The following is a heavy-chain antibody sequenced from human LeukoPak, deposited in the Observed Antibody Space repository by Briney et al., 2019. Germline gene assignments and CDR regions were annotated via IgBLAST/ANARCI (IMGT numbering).Heavy chain of an antibody. Sequence: PGGSLRLSCAASGFSFSSYAMNWVRQAPGKGLEWVSVISGSGGSTYYADSVKGRFTISRDNSKNTLYLQMNSLRAEDTAVYYCAKAGFRFGYFDYWGQGTLVTVSS. CDR2: ISGSGGST. D-gene: IGHD3-16*01. CDR3: AKAGFRFGYFDY. V-gene: IGHV3-23*01. J-gene: IGHJ4*02. CDR1: GFSFSSYA.